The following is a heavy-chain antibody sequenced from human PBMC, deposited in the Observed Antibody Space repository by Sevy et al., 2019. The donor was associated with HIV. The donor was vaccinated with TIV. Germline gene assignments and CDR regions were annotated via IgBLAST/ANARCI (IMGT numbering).Heavy chain of an antibody. V-gene: IGHV5-51*01. D-gene: IGHD3-22*01. CDR1: GYSFTSHW. CDR3: ATSRSGYFDSSGYYIY. J-gene: IGHJ4*02. Sequence: GESLKISCEGSGYSFTSHWIGWVRHMPGKGLEWMGIIYPDDSETRYSPSFQGQVTFSADKSISTAYLQWSSLEASDTAMYYCATSRSGYFDSSGYYIYWGQGTMVTVSS. CDR2: IYPDDSET.